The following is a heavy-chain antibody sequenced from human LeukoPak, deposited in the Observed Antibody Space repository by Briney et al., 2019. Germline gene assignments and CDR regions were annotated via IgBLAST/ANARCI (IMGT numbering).Heavy chain of an antibody. J-gene: IGHJ5*02. V-gene: IGHV4-38-2*02. CDR2: IYHSGST. D-gene: IGHD2-2*01. CDR3: ARALVRSGWFDP. CDR1: GYSISSGYY. Sequence: SETLSLTCTVSGYSISSGYYWGWIRQPPGKGLEWIGSIYHSGSTYYNPSLKSRVTISVDTSKNQFSLKLSSVTAADTAVYYCARALVRSGWFDPWGQGTLVTVSS.